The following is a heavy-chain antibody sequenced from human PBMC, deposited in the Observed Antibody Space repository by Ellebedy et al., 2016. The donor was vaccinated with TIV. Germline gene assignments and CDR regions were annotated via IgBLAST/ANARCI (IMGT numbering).Heavy chain of an antibody. CDR1: GGSISSSSYY. CDR3: ARLTMVRGVTPGVQGWFDP. D-gene: IGHD3-10*01. V-gene: IGHV4-39*01. J-gene: IGHJ5*02. CDR2: IYYSGST. Sequence: MPSETLSLTCTVSGGSISSSSYYWGWIRQPPGKGLEWIGSIYYSGSTYYNPSLKSRVTISVDTSKNQFSLKLSSVTAADTAVYYCARLTMVRGVTPGVQGWFDPWGQGTLVTVSS.